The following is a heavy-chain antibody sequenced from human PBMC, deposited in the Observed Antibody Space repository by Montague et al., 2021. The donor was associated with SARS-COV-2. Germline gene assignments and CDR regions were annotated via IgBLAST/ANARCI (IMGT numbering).Heavy chain of an antibody. J-gene: IGHJ4*02. Sequence: SEKNNDYAVSVKSRITINPDTSKNQISLQLNSVTPEDTAVYYCARTSASSDYWGKGTLVTVSS. CDR3: ARTSASSDY. V-gene: IGHV6-1*01. CDR2: SEKNN. D-gene: IGHD1-26*01.